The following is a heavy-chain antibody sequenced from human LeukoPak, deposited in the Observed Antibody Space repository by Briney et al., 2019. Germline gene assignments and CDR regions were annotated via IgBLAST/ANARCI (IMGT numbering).Heavy chain of an antibody. Sequence: PSETLSLTCTVSGGSISSSSYYWGLIRQPPGKGLEWIGSIYYSGSTYYNPSLKSRVTISVDTSKNQFSLKLSSVTAADTAVYYCARRLYDFWSGYYSNWFDPWGQGTLVTVSS. CDR1: GGSISSSSYY. CDR3: ARRLYDFWSGYYSNWFDP. D-gene: IGHD3-3*01. CDR2: IYYSGST. V-gene: IGHV4-39*01. J-gene: IGHJ5*02.